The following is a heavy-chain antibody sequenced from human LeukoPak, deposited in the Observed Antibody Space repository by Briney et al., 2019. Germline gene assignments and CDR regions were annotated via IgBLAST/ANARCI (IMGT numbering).Heavy chain of an antibody. CDR1: GFTFSSYS. V-gene: IGHV3-21*01. CDR3: ARDIAVAGIDLGAFDI. D-gene: IGHD6-19*01. CDR2: ISSSSSYV. Sequence: GGSLRLSYAASGFTFSSYSMNWVRQAPGKGLEWVSSISSSSSYVYYADSVKGRFTISRDNAKNSLYLQMNSLRAEDTAVYYCARDIAVAGIDLGAFDIWGQGTMVTVSS. J-gene: IGHJ3*02.